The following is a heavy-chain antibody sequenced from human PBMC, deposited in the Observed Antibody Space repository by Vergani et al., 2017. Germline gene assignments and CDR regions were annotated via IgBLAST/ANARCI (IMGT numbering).Heavy chain of an antibody. V-gene: IGHV5-51*01. CDR3: ASGGHGSENGGALQL. D-gene: IGHD3-10*01. CDR2: IYPGNSEV. CDR1: GYIFSNFW. Sequence: EKQVVQSGSETKKPGESLKISCQAFGYIFSNFWIGWVRQRPGRGLEWMGIIYPGNSEVKSNPTFRGQVIFSVDTSVNTAYLQWRSLQASDTATYFCASGGHGSENGGALQLWGQGTNITVSS. J-gene: IGHJ3*01.